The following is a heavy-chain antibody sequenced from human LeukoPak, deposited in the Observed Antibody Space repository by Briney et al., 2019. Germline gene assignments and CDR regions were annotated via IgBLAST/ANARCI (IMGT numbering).Heavy chain of an antibody. V-gene: IGHV1-8*01. CDR2: MNPNSGNT. Sequence: ASAKVSCKASGYTFTSYDINWVRQATGQGLEWMGWMNPNSGNTGYAQKFQGRVTMTRNTSISTAYMELSSLRSEDTAVYYCAREREYYYGSGSYLWAFDIWGQGTMVTVSS. J-gene: IGHJ3*02. CDR1: GYTFTSYD. CDR3: AREREYYYGSGSYLWAFDI. D-gene: IGHD3-10*01.